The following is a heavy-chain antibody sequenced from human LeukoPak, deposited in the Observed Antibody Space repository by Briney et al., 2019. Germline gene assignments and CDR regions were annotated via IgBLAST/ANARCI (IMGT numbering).Heavy chain of an antibody. J-gene: IGHJ4*02. D-gene: IGHD2-21*01. CDR1: GESSTDFY. CDR3: ARGLFTWNY. V-gene: IGHV4-34*01. CDR2: INHRGST. Sequence: SGTLSLTCAVYGESSTDFYWSWIRQPPGKGLEWIGEINHRGSTNYHPSLTSRVTLSLHTSKSQFSLRLTSVTAADTAVYYCARGLFTWNYWGQGTLVTVSS.